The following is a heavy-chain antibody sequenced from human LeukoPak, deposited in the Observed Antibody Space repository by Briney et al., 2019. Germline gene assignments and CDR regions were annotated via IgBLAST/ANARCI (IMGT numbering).Heavy chain of an antibody. V-gene: IGHV3-74*01. CDR1: GFTFSSHW. J-gene: IGHJ6*02. D-gene: IGHD2-15*01. CDR3: ARLGSAVPPYYYGMDV. Sequence: GGSLRLSCAASGFTFSSHWTYWVRQAPGKGLLWVSRIWSDGRDTTYADSVKGRFTISRDNAKNTLDLRMNSLRAEDTALYHCARLGSAVPPYYYGMDVWGQGTTVTVSS. CDR2: IWSDGRDT.